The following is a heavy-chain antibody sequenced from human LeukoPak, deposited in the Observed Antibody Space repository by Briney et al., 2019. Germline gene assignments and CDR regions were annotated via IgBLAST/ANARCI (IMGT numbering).Heavy chain of an antibody. CDR3: ANRPLDY. CDR2: ISATGGST. CDR1: GFSFSTYA. Sequence: GGSLRLSCAASGFSFSTYAMSWVRQAPGKGLEWVSDISATGGSTYYADSVKGRFTISRDNSKNTLYLQINTLRAEDTAVYYCANRPLDYWGQGTLVTVSS. J-gene: IGHJ4*02. V-gene: IGHV3-23*01.